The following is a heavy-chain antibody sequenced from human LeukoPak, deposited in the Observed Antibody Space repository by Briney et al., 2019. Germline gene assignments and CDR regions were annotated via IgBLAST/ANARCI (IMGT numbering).Heavy chain of an antibody. CDR1: GDSISSSSYY. J-gene: IGHJ4*02. CDR3: ARGVPYDFWSGYLFDY. V-gene: IGHV4-39*07. Sequence: SETLSLTCTVSGDSISSSSYYWGWIRQPPGTGLEWIGSIYYSGSTYYNPSLKSRVTISADTSKNQYSLKLSSVTAADTAVYYCARGVPYDFWSGYLFDYWGQGTLVTVSS. D-gene: IGHD3-3*01. CDR2: IYYSGST.